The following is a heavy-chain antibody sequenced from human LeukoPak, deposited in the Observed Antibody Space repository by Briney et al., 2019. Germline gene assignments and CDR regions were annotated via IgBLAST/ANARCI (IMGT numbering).Heavy chain of an antibody. J-gene: IGHJ6*03. CDR3: ARGPARDGYDYYYMDV. V-gene: IGHV3-48*01. CDR2: ISSSSSTI. CDR1: GFTFSSYS. D-gene: IGHD5-24*01. Sequence: GGSLRLSCAASGFTFSSYSMNWVRQAPGKGLEWVSYISSSSSTIYYADSVKGRFTISRDNAKNSLYLQMNSLRAEDTAVYYCARGPARDGYDYYYMDVWGKGTTVTVSS.